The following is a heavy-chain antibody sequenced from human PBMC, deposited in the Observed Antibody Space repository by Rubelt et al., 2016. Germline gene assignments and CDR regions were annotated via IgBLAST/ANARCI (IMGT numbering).Heavy chain of an antibody. J-gene: IGHJ5*02. Sequence: QQQLQESGPGLVKPSETLSLTCVVSGGSISGSSYYWGWIRQPPGKGLEWIASIFSSGSTSYSPSLKIRVPISVDTSKNQFSLKLKSVTAADTAVYYCARRRTVPQNWFDPWGQGTLVTVSS. D-gene: IGHD4-17*01. V-gene: IGHV4-39*01. CDR2: IFSSGST. CDR3: ARRRTVPQNWFDP. CDR1: GGSISGSSYY.